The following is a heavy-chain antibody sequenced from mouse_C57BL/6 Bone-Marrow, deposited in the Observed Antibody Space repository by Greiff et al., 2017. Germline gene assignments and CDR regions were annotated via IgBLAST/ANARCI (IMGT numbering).Heavy chain of an antibody. CDR3: ARGYDYDYAMHY. J-gene: IGHJ4*01. CDR2: INPNYGTT. V-gene: IGHV1-39*01. CDR1: GYSFTDYN. Sequence: VQLQQSGPELVKPGASVKISCKASGYSFTDYNMNWAKQSNGKSLEWIGVINPNYGTTSYNQKFKGKATLTVDQSSSTAYMQLKRLTSEDSAVYFCARGYDYDYAMHYWAQGTSVTVLS. D-gene: IGHD2-4*01.